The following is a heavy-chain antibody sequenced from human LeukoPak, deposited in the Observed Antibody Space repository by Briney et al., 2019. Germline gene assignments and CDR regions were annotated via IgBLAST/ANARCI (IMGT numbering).Heavy chain of an antibody. D-gene: IGHD5-12*01. J-gene: IGHJ4*02. CDR2: IYHSGST. V-gene: IGHV4-38-2*02. CDR3: ARVGYDSFDY. Sequence: SETLSLTCTVSGYSISSGYYWGWIRQPPGKGLEWIGSIYHSGSTYYNPSLKSQVTISVDTSKNQFSLKLSSVTAADTAVYYCARVGYDSFDYWGQGTLVTVSS. CDR1: GYSISSGYY.